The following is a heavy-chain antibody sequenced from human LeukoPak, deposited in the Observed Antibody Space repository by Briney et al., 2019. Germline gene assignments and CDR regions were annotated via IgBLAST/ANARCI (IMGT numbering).Heavy chain of an antibody. J-gene: IGHJ4*02. V-gene: IGHV4-61*02. CDR3: AREGYYDRSGYREY. CDR1: GVSISSGSYY. Sequence: SQTLSLTCTVSGVSISSGSYYWVWIRQPAGKGLEWIGRIYTTGSTNYNPSFKSRVTISADTSKNQFSLKLSSVTAADTAVYYCAREGYYDRSGYREYWGQGTLVTVSS. CDR2: IYTTGST. D-gene: IGHD3-22*01.